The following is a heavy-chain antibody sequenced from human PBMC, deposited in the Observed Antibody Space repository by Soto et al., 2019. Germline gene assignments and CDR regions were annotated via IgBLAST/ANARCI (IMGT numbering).Heavy chain of an antibody. CDR3: ARASSGYLRSGFDL. Sequence: QVQLVQSGAEVKEPGSSVKVSCKASGGTFSSYAISWVRQAPGQGLEWMGGIIPIFGTTNYAQNFQGRVTIIVDDSTSTVYMELSSLRSEDTALYYCARASSGYLRSGFDLRGRGTLVTVSS. J-gene: IGHJ2*01. V-gene: IGHV1-69*01. CDR2: IIPIFGTT. CDR1: GGTFSSYA. D-gene: IGHD3-22*01.